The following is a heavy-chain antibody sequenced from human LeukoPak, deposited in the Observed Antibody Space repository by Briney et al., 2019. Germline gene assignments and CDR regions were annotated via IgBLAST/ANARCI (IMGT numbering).Heavy chain of an antibody. V-gene: IGHV4-39*07. Sequence: SETLSLTCTVSGGSISSSSYYWGWIRQPPGKGLEWIGSIYYSGSTYYNPSLKSRVTISVDTSKNQFSLKLSSVTAADTAVYYCARGASVTIFGVVRSGRYYFDYWGQGTLVTVSS. J-gene: IGHJ4*02. CDR2: IYYSGST. CDR3: ARGASVTIFGVVRSGRYYFDY. D-gene: IGHD3-3*01. CDR1: GGSISSSSYY.